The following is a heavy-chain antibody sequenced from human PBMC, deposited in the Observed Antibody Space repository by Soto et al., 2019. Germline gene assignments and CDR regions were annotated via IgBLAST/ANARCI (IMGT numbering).Heavy chain of an antibody. CDR2: INHGGRT. CDR1: GGSFSRYY. D-gene: IGHD2-8*01. CDR3: ARGLSITNTFYYYYAMDV. Sequence: SETLSLTCAIYGGSFSRYYWNCVRQPPGEGLGWMGEINHGGRTNYNPSLKSRGIISVDTSRNQFSLKLSSVTAADTAVYYCARGLSITNTFYYYYAMDVWGQGTTVTVS. J-gene: IGHJ6*02. V-gene: IGHV4-34*01.